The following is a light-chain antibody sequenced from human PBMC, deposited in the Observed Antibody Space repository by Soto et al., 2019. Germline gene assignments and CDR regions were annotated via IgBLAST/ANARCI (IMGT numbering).Light chain of an antibody. CDR3: QQRSNWPPIT. CDR2: DAI. J-gene: IGKJ5*01. CDR1: QNIHNH. V-gene: IGKV3-11*01. Sequence: MSQSPATLSVSLGERVTLSCRASQNIHNHMSWFLQKPGQTPRLLIYDAIIRAPDVPARFSGSWSGTEFTLTISSLEPEDFAVYYCQQRSNWPPITFGQGTRLEIK.